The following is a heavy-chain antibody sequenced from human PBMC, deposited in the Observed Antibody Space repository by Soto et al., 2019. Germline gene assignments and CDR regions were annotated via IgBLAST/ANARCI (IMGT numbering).Heavy chain of an antibody. CDR2: ISSSSSYT. CDR3: ARIGAQWLDFDY. CDR1: GFTFSDYY. D-gene: IGHD6-19*01. J-gene: IGHJ4*02. Sequence: QVQLVESGGGLVKPGGSLRLSCAASGFTFSDYYMSWIRQAPGKGLEWVSYISSSSSYTNYADSVKGRFTIPRDTAKNSLYLQMNSLRAEDTAVYYCARIGAQWLDFDYWGQGTLVTVSS. V-gene: IGHV3-11*06.